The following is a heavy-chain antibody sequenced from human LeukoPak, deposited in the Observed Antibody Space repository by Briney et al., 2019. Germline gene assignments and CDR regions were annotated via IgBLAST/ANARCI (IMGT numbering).Heavy chain of an antibody. V-gene: IGHV3-21*01. D-gene: IGHD3-22*01. CDR1: GFTFSSYS. CDR2: ISSSSSYI. J-gene: IGHJ4*02. Sequence: GGSLRLSCAASGFTFSSYSMNWVRQAPGKGLEWVSSISSSSSYIYYADSVKGRFTITRDNAKNSLYLQMNSLRAGDTAVYYCARGDSSGYYWSIDYWGQGTLVTVSS. CDR3: ARGDSSGYYWSIDY.